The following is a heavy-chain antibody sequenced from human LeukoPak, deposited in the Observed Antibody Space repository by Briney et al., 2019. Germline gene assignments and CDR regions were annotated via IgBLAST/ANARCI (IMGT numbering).Heavy chain of an antibody. CDR3: ARGFPRAYSSSWYYFDY. CDR1: GYTFTSYD. J-gene: IGHJ4*02. CDR2: MNPNSGNT. Sequence: ASVKVSCKASGYTFTSYDINWVRHATGQGIEWMGWMNPNSGNTGYAQKFQGRVTMTRYTSISTAYMELSSLRSEDTAVYYCARGFPRAYSSSWYYFDYWGQGTLVTVSS. D-gene: IGHD6-13*01. V-gene: IGHV1-8*01.